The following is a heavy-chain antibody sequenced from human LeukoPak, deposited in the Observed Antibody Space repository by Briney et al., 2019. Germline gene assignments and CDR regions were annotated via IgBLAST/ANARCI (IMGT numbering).Heavy chain of an antibody. CDR3: AKAVTMVQGVIIGSYYYYMDV. D-gene: IGHD3-10*01. V-gene: IGHV3-23*01. J-gene: IGHJ6*03. Sequence: GGSLRLSCAASGFTFSSYAMSWVRQAPGKGLEWVSAISGSGGSTYYADSVKGRFTISRDNSKNTLYLQMNSLRAEGTAVYYCAKAVTMVQGVIIGSYYYYMDVWGKGTTVTVSS. CDR2: ISGSGGST. CDR1: GFTFSSYA.